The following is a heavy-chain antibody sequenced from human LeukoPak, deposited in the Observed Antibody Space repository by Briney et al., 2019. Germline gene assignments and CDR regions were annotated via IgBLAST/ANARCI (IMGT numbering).Heavy chain of an antibody. CDR2: INSDGSST. Sequence: PGGSLRLSCAASGFTFSSYWMHWVRQAPGKGLVWVSRINSDGSSTSYADSVKGRFTISRDNAKNTLYLQMNSPRAEDTAVYYCARSPGAITMPTDYFDYWGQGTLVTVSS. CDR1: GFTFSSYW. V-gene: IGHV3-74*01. J-gene: IGHJ4*02. D-gene: IGHD3-10*01. CDR3: ARSPGAITMPTDYFDY.